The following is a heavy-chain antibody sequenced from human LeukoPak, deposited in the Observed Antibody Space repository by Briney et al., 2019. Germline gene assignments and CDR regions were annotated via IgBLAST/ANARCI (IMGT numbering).Heavy chain of an antibody. Sequence: PSETLSLTCTVSGGSISSSTYYWGWIRQPPGKGLEWIGTIYYSGTTYYNPSLESRVTIFEDASMNQFSLMLTSVTAADTAVYYCARQISDYYYYYMDVWGKGTTVTVSS. CDR1: GGSISSSTYY. CDR2: IYYSGTT. CDR3: ARQISDYYYYYMDV. D-gene: IGHD3-10*01. V-gene: IGHV4-39*01. J-gene: IGHJ6*03.